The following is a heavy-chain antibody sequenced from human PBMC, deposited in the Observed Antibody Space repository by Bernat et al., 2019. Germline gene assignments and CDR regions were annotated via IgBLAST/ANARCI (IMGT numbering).Heavy chain of an antibody. Sequence: QLQLQESGPGLVKPSETLSLTCTVSVGSISSSSYYWGWIRQPPGKGLEWIGSIYSSGSTYYNPSLKSRVTISVDTSKNQFSLKLSAVTAADTAVYYCARRYYYYGMDVWGQGTTVTVSS. CDR2: IYSSGST. CDR3: ARRYYYYGMDV. CDR1: VGSISSSSYY. V-gene: IGHV4-39*01. J-gene: IGHJ6*02.